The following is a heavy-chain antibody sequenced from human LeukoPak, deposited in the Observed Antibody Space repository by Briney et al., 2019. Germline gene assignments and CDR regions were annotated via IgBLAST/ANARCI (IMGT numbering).Heavy chain of an antibody. J-gene: IGHJ5*02. D-gene: IGHD2-2*01. Sequence: SETLSLTCTVSGGSISSHYWSWIRQPPGKGLEWIGYIYYSGSTNYNPSLKSRVTISVDTSKNQFSLKLSSVTAADSALYYCARGSAAMWAWFDPWGQGTLVTVSS. CDR3: ARGSAAMWAWFDP. CDR1: GGSISSHY. CDR2: IYYSGST. V-gene: IGHV4-59*11.